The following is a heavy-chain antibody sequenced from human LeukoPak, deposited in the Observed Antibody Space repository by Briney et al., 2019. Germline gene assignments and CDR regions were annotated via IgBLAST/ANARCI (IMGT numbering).Heavy chain of an antibody. CDR3: AREFWALDV. CDR1: GGSISSYY. CDR2: IYYSGST. D-gene: IGHD3-16*01. Sequence: SETLSLTCTVSGGSISSYYWSWIRQPPGKGLEWIGYIYYSGSTYYNPSLKSRVTISVDTPKNQFSLKLSSVTAADTAVYYCAREFWALDVWGQGTTVTVSS. J-gene: IGHJ6*02. V-gene: IGHV4-59*12.